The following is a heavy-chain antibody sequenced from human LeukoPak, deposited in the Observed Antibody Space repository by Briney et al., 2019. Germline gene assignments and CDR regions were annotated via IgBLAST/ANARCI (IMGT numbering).Heavy chain of an antibody. V-gene: IGHV3-21*01. D-gene: IGHD2-2*01. Sequence: PGGSLRLSCAASGFAFSCYIMNWVRQAPGKGLEWVSSISSSSSYIYYADSVKGRFTISRDNAKNSLYLQMNSLRAEDTAVYYCVVVCSSTSCYAGLDYWGQGTLVTVSS. CDR3: VVVCSSTSCYAGLDY. CDR2: ISSSSSYI. CDR1: GFAFSCYI. J-gene: IGHJ4*02.